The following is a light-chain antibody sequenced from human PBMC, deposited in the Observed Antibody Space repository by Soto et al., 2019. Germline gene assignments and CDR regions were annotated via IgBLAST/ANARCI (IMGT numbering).Light chain of an antibody. CDR2: AAS. Sequence: AIQMTQSPSSLSASVGDRVTITCRASQDIRNDLGWYQQKPGKAPKLLIYAASSLQTGVPSRFSGSGSGTDFPLTISSLQPEDFATYYGLQDYRYPPWTFGQGTKVEIK. CDR3: LQDYRYPPWT. CDR1: QDIRND. J-gene: IGKJ1*01. V-gene: IGKV1-6*01.